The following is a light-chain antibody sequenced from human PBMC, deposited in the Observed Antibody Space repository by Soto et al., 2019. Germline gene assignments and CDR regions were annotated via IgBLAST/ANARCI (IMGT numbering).Light chain of an antibody. Sequence: DIQMNQSPSTLSASVGDRVTITCRASQSISSWLAWYQQKPGKAPKLLIYDASSLESGVPSRFSGSGSGTEFTLTISSLQPDDFASYYCQQYNSSSLTFGGGTKVEIK. J-gene: IGKJ4*01. V-gene: IGKV1-5*01. CDR1: QSISSW. CDR3: QQYNSSSLT. CDR2: DAS.